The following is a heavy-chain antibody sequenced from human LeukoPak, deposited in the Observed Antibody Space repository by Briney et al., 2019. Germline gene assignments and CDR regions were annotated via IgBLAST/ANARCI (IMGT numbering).Heavy chain of an antibody. CDR1: GFTFNSYA. Sequence: GGSLRLSCLASGFTFNSYAMNWVRQAPGKGLEYVSTINTSGGTTYYADSVKGRFTISRDNSKNILYLQMSSLRAEDTAVYYCVRRIPYSSGLYYFDFWGQGTLVTVSS. CDR2: INTSGGTT. V-gene: IGHV3-64D*06. J-gene: IGHJ4*02. D-gene: IGHD6-19*01. CDR3: VRRIPYSSGLYYFDF.